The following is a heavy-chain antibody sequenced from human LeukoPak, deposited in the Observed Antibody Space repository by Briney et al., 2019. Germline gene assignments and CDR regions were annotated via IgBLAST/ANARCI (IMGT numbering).Heavy chain of an antibody. Sequence: GESLKISCKGSGYSFTSYWIGWVRQMPGKGLEWMGIIYPGDSDTRYSPSFQGQVTISADKSISTAYLQWSSLKASDTAMYYCARQGCSGGSCYGAFDIWGQGTMVTVSS. J-gene: IGHJ3*02. D-gene: IGHD2-15*01. V-gene: IGHV5-51*01. CDR3: ARQGCSGGSCYGAFDI. CDR1: GYSFTSYW. CDR2: IYPGDSDT.